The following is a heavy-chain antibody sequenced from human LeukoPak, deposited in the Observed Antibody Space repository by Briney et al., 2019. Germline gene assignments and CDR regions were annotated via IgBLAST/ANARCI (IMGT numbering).Heavy chain of an antibody. V-gene: IGHV1-2*02. CDR2: INPNSGGT. CDR3: ARGFGGDP. D-gene: IGHD4-23*01. CDR1: GYTFTAYY. Sequence: ASVKVSCKASGYTFTAYYLHWVRQAPGQGLEWMGWINPNSGGTNYAQSFQGRVSMTRDTSISTAYMELGRLTSDDTALYYCARGFGGDPWGQGTLVTVSS. J-gene: IGHJ5*02.